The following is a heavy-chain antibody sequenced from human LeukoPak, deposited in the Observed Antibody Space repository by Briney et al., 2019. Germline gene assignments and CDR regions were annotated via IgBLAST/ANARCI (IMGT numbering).Heavy chain of an antibody. V-gene: IGHV3-21*01. J-gene: IGHJ4*02. D-gene: IGHD5-18*01. CDR2: ISSTSSYI. CDR3: ARDRRGYSYGYDY. CDR1: EFTFSSYS. Sequence: PGGXLRLSCAASEFTFSSYSMNWVRQAPGKGLEWVSSISSTSSYIYYADSVKGRFTISRDNAKNSLYLRMNGLRAEDTAVYYCARDRRGYSYGYDYWGQGTLVTVSS.